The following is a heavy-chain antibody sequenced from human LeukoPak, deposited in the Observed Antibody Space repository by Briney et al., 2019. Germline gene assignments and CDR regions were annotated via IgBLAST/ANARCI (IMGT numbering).Heavy chain of an antibody. V-gene: IGHV3-7*01. J-gene: IGHJ3*02. D-gene: IGHD3-16*02. CDR3: ARNSMITFGGVIVRSAFDI. CDR1: GFTFSNHW. Sequence: GGSPRLSCAASGFTFSNHWMSWVRQAPGKGLEWVANIKQDGSEKYYVDSVKGRFTISRDNAKNSLYLQMNSLRAEDTAVYYCARNSMITFGGVIVRSAFDIWGQGTMVTVSS. CDR2: IKQDGSEK.